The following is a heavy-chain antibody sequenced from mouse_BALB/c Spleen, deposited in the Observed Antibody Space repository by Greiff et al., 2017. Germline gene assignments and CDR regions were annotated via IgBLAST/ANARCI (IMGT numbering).Heavy chain of an antibody. V-gene: IGHV1S137*01. J-gene: IGHJ4*01. CDR2: ISTYYGDA. CDR1: GYTFTDYA. CDR3: ARGYYYGSSPYAMDY. D-gene: IGHD1-1*01. Sequence: QVQLQQPGAELVRPGVSVKISCKGSGYTFTDYAMHWVKQSHAKSLEWIGVISTYYGDASYNQKFKGKATMTVDKSSSTAYMELARLTSEDSAIYYCARGYYYGSSPYAMDYWGQGTSVTVSS.